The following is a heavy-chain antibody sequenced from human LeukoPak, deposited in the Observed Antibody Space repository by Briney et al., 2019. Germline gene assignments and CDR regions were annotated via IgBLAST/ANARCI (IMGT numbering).Heavy chain of an antibody. CDR1: GGSISSHY. CDR3: ARVTYYYDSSGYSGNNWFDP. D-gene: IGHD3-22*01. J-gene: IGHJ5*02. CDR2: IYYSGST. Sequence: PSETLSLTCTVSGGSISSHYWSWIRQPPGKGLEWIGYIYYSGSTNSNPSLKSRVTISVDTSKNQFSLKLSSVTAADTAVYYCARVTYYYDSSGYSGNNWFDPWGQGTLVTVSS. V-gene: IGHV4-59*11.